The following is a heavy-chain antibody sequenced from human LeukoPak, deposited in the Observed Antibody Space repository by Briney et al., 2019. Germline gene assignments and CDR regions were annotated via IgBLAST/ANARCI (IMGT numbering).Heavy chain of an antibody. Sequence: GGSLRLSCTASGFTISNNYMRWLRLPPGKGLEWVSVIYSGDRTYYIDSVKGRFTISRDNSKNTLYLQMNNLRAEDTAVYYCARDSEGYYFDYWGQGTLVTVSS. CDR1: GFTISNNY. J-gene: IGHJ4*02. CDR3: ARDSEGYYFDY. V-gene: IGHV3-53*01. D-gene: IGHD3-10*01. CDR2: IYSGDRT.